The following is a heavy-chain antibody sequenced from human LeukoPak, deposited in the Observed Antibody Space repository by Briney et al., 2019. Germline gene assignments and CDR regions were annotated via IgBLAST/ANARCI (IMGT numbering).Heavy chain of an antibody. CDR3: ARQFDY. Sequence: GGSLRLSCAASGFTFDDYAMHWVRQAPGKGLEWVSGISWNSGSIGYADSVKGRFTISRDNAKNSLYLQMNSLRAEDTALYYCARQFDYWGQGTLVTVSS. CDR1: GFTFDDYA. J-gene: IGHJ4*02. CDR2: ISWNSGSI. V-gene: IGHV3-9*01.